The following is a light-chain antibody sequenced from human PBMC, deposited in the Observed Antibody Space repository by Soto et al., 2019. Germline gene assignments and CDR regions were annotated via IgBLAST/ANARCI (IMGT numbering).Light chain of an antibody. Sequence: DIQMTQSPSTVSASVGDRVTITCRASQSISSWLAWYQQKPGKPPNLLIYKASSLESGVPSRFSGSGSGTEFTLTISSLQPDDFATFYCQQYNIYPWTFGQGTKVEIK. CDR2: KAS. J-gene: IGKJ1*01. CDR3: QQYNIYPWT. CDR1: QSISSW. V-gene: IGKV1-5*03.